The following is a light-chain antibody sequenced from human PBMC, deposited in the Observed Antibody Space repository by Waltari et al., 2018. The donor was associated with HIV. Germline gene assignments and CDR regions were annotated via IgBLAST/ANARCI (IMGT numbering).Light chain of an antibody. CDR1: RSNIGTND. V-gene: IGLV1-51*01. J-gene: IGLJ3*02. Sequence: QSVLTQPPSVSAAPGQTVTISCSGSRSNIGTNDVSWYQQLPGTAPKLLIYGNDKRPSGIPDRFSGSKSGTSATLGITGLQTGDEADYYCGTWDSSLSPWVFGGGTKLTVL. CDR2: GND. CDR3: GTWDSSLSPWV.